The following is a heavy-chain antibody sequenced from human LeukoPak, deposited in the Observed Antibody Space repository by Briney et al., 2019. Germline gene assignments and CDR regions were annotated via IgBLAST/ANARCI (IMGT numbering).Heavy chain of an antibody. CDR2: IYYSGST. J-gene: IGHJ4*02. CDR1: GGSISSSRYY. CDR3: ARQYYYDSSGPGFDY. V-gene: IGHV4-39*01. D-gene: IGHD3-22*01. Sequence: SETLSLTCTVSGGSISSSRYYWGWIRQPPGKGLEWIGSIYYSGSTYYNPSLKSRVTISVDTSKNQFSLKLSSVTAADTAVYYCARQYYYDSSGPGFDYWGQGTLVTVSS.